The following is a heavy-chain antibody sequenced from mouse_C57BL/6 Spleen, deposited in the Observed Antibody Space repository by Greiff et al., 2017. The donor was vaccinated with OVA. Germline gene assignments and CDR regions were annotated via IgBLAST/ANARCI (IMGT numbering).Heavy chain of an antibody. CDR3: TITTVVPLYAMDY. Sequence: VQLKESGAELVRPGASVKLSCTASGFNIKDYYMHWVKQRPEQGLEWIGRIDPEDGDTEYAPKFQGKATMTADTSSNTAYLQLSSLTSEDTAVYYCTITTVVPLYAMDYWGQGTSVTVSS. V-gene: IGHV14-1*01. J-gene: IGHJ4*01. CDR2: IDPEDGDT. CDR1: GFNIKDYY. D-gene: IGHD1-1*01.